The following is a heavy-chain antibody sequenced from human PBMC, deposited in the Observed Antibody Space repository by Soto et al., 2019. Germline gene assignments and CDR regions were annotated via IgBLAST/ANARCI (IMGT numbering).Heavy chain of an antibody. CDR2: ISAYNGNT. CDR3: AWWTHMGPSLIDY. J-gene: IGHJ4*02. V-gene: IGHV1-18*01. CDR1: GYTFTSYG. D-gene: IGHD2-15*01. Sequence: ASVKVSCKASGYTFTSYGISWVRQAPGQGLEWMGWISAYNGNTNYAQKLQGRVTMTTDTSTSTAHMELRSLRSDATAVYDCAWWTHMGPSLIDYWGQGALVTVTA.